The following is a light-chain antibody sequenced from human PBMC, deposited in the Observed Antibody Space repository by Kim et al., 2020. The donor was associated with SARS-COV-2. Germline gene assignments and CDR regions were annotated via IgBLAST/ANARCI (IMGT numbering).Light chain of an antibody. V-gene: IGKV3-20*01. J-gene: IGKJ2*01. Sequence: EIVVTQSPGTLSLSPGDRATLSCRASQSVYSDYLAWYQQKPGQAPRLLIYGPSSRATGVPDRFSGSGSGTDFTLTINRLEPEDFAVYYCQQFGSPPPYTFGQGTKLEL. CDR2: GPS. CDR3: QQFGSPPPYT. CDR1: QSVYSDY.